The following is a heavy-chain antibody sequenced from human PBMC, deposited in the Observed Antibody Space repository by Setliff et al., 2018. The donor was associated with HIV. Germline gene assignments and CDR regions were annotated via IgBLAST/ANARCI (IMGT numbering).Heavy chain of an antibody. Sequence: SETLSLTCAVYGGSFTTYYWTWIRQPPGRGLEWIGEINHSGSTNYNPSLESRVTISVDTSKNQFSLKLTSVTAGDRGIYYCARGLGGSVGSTDWSYPSYYMDVGGRGTTVTVSS. J-gene: IGHJ6*03. V-gene: IGHV4-34*01. CDR2: INHSGST. CDR3: ARGLGGSVGSTDWSYPSYYMDV. D-gene: IGHD3-16*01. CDR1: GGSFTTYY.